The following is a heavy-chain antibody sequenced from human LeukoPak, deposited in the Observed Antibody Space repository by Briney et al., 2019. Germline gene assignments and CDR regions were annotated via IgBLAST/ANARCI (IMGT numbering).Heavy chain of an antibody. CDR3: TSSGSRWDYFDY. CDR2: IKTKPEGGTT. V-gene: IGHV3-15*05. Sequence: GGSLRLSCAASGFIFSNYAMYWVRQAPGKGLEWVARIKTKPEGGTTDYAAPVKGRFIISRDDSKATLYLQMNSLKTEDTAVYFCTSSGSRWDYFDYWGQGTLATVSS. D-gene: IGHD4-23*01. J-gene: IGHJ4*02. CDR1: GFIFSNYA.